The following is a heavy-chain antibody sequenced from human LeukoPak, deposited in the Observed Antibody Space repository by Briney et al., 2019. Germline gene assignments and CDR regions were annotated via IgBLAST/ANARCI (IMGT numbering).Heavy chain of an antibody. CDR2: IKQDGTEK. CDR3: ARDFYPPVRGVDY. D-gene: IGHD3-10*01. V-gene: IGHV3-7*01. J-gene: IGHJ4*02. CDR1: GFTFSSYW. Sequence: GGSLRLSCAASGFTFSSYWMSWVRQAPGKGLEWVANIKQDGTEKYYVDSVKGRFIISRDNAKNSLFLQMNSLRAEDTAVYYCARDFYPPVRGVDYWGQGTLVTVSS.